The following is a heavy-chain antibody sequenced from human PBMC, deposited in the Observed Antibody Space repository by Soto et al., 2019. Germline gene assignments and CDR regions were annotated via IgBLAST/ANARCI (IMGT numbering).Heavy chain of an antibody. Sequence: QVQLQESGPGLVKPSQTLSLTCSVSGDSISGGDYYWSWIRQPPGEALEWIGHIHYSGSTYYNASLKSRLTVSMDTSNNQFSLNLNSVTAADTAVYYCARAQRALRYFDYWGQGILVTVSS. CDR2: IHYSGST. J-gene: IGHJ4*02. CDR3: ARAQRALRYFDY. CDR1: GDSISGGDYY. V-gene: IGHV4-30-4*01.